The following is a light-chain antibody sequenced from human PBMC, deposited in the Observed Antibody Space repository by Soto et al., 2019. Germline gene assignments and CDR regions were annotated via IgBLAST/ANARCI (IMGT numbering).Light chain of an antibody. CDR2: DAS. J-gene: IGKJ3*01. Sequence: EIVLTQSPATLSLSPGERATLSCRASQSVSSYLAWYQQKPGQAPRLLISDASNRATGIPARFSGSGSGTDFTLTISSLEPEDFAVYYCQQRSNWLFTFGPGTKVISN. CDR3: QQRSNWLFT. V-gene: IGKV3-11*01. CDR1: QSVSSY.